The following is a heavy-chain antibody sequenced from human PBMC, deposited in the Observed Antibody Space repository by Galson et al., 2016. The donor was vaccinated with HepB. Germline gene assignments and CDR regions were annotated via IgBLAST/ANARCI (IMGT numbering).Heavy chain of an antibody. V-gene: IGHV3-23*01. CDR3: AKDLGAIYYYYGLDV. J-gene: IGHJ6*02. Sequence: SLRLSCAASGFTFNIYSLHWVRQAPGMGLEWVATISSSDGHTFYTDSVKGRFTISRDDSKNTLLLQMTSLRGEDTAIYYCAKDLGAIYYYYGLDVWGHGTTVTVSS. CDR2: ISSSDGHT. CDR1: GFTFNIYS. D-gene: IGHD3-16*01.